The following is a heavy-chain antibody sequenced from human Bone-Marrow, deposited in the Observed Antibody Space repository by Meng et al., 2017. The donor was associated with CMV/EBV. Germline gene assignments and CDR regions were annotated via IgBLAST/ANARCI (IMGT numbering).Heavy chain of an antibody. V-gene: IGHV4-59*01. Sequence: SETLSLTCTVSGGSISSYYWSWIRQPPGKGLEWIGYIYYSGSTNYNPSLKSRVTISADTSKNQFSLRLSSVTAEDTAVYYCARERRITIFGVVSYYYYGMDVWGQGTTVTVSS. CDR2: IYYSGST. J-gene: IGHJ6*02. D-gene: IGHD3-3*01. CDR1: GGSISSYY. CDR3: ARERRITIFGVVSYYYYGMDV.